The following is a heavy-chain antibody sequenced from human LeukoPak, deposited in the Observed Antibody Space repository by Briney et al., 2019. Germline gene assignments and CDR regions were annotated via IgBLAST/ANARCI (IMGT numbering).Heavy chain of an antibody. CDR2: ISYDGSNK. V-gene: IGHV3-30*04. CDR1: GFIFSSYA. J-gene: IGHJ6*03. CDR3: ARDHGSMVRGVIGRSSDYYYHYYMDV. D-gene: IGHD3-10*01. Sequence: QPGRSLRLSCAASGFIFSSYAMHWVRQAPGKGLEWVAVISYDGSNKYYADSVKGRFTISRDNSRNTLYLQMNSLRAEDTAVYYCARDHGSMVRGVIGRSSDYYYHYYMDVWGKGTTVTVSS.